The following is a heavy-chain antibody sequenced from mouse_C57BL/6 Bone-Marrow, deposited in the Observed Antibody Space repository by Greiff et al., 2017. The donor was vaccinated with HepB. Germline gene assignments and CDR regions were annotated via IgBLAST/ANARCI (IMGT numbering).Heavy chain of an antibody. CDR3: ARQGSPRYFDY. V-gene: IGHV1-81*01. Sequence: VQLQESGAELARPGASVKLSCKASGYTFTSYGISWVKQRTGQGLEWIGEIYPRSGNTYYNEKFKGKATLTADKSSSTAYMELRSLTSEDSAVYFCARQGSPRYFDYWGQGTTLTVSS. CDR1: GYTFTSYG. J-gene: IGHJ2*01. CDR2: IYPRSGNT.